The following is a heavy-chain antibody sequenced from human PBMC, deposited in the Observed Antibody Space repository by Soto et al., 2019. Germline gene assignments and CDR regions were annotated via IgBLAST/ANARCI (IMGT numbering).Heavy chain of an antibody. D-gene: IGHD2-15*01. CDR2: INHSGST. CDR1: GGSFSGYY. J-gene: IGHJ6*02. V-gene: IGHV4-34*01. CDR3: ARGPRWIVVGYYYGMDV. Sequence: SETLSLTCAVYGGSFSGYYWSWIRQPPGKGLEWIGEINHSGSTNYNPSLKSRVTISVDTSKNQFSLKLSSVTAADTAVYYCARGPRWIVVGYYYGMDVWGQGTTVTVSS.